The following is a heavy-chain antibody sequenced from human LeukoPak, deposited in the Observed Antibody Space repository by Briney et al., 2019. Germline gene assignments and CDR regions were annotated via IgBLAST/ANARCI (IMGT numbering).Heavy chain of an antibody. CDR2: INHSGST. J-gene: IGHJ4*02. V-gene: IGHV4-34*01. CDR3: ARGRFTKVAAADNRGDFDY. CDR1: GGSFSGYY. Sequence: SSETLSLTCAVYGGSFSGYYWSWIRQPPGKGLEWIGEINHSGSTNYNPSLKSRVTISVDTSKNQFSLKLSSVTAADTAVYYCARGRFTKVAAADNRGDFDYWGQGTLVTVSS. D-gene: IGHD6-13*01.